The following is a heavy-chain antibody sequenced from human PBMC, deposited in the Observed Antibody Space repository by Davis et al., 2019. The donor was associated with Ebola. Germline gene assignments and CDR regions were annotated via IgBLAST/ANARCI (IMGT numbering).Heavy chain of an antibody. J-gene: IGHJ5*02. Sequence: SVKVSCKASGYTFTSYGISWVRQAPGQGLEWMGRIIPIFGTANYAQKFQGRVTITADESTSTAYMELSSLRSEDTAVYYCARDGNSGYDDVWFDPWGQGTLVTVSS. CDR3: ARDGNSGYDDVWFDP. V-gene: IGHV1-69*13. CDR2: IIPIFGTA. D-gene: IGHD5-12*01. CDR1: GYTFTSYG.